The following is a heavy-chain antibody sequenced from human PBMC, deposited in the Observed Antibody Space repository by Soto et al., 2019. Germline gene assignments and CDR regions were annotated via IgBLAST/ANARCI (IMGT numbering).Heavy chain of an antibody. CDR3: PITKDTAKNLVVLTMTNRDPVDPATYYCAHVYGGYDNFDY. D-gene: IGHD2-8*02. Sequence: QITLKESGPTLVKPTQTLTLTCTFSGFSLSTSGVGVGWIRQPPGKALEWLALIYWDDDKRYSPSLKSRLTXGXXXXGVAXXAWQGANPYPPXLXSXAPITKDTAKNLVVLTMTNRDPVDPATYYCAHVYGGYDNFDYWGQGTRVTVSS. CDR2: IYWDDDK. CDR1: GFSLSTSGVG. J-gene: IGHJ4*02. V-gene: IGHV2-5*02.